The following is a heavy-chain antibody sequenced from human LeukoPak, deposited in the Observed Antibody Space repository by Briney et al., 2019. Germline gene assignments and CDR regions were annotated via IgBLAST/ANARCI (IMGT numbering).Heavy chain of an antibody. V-gene: IGHV3-21*01. CDR1: GFTFSSHS. J-gene: IGHJ3*02. D-gene: IGHD6-19*01. Sequence: GGSLRLSCAASGFTFSSHSMNWVRQAPGKGLEWVSSISGSSSYINYADSVKGRFTISRDNAQNSLFLQLDSLRAEDTAVYYCARDPYSSGWYKDAFDIWGQGTMVTVSS. CDR2: ISGSSSYI. CDR3: ARDPYSSGWYKDAFDI.